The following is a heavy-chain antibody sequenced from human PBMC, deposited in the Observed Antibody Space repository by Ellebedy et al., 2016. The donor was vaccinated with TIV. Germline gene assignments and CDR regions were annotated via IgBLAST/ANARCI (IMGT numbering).Heavy chain of an antibody. CDR2: IYPGDSLT. D-gene: IGHD2-2*01. CDR3: ARLGDCSGTYCYPYFDY. Sequence: GESLKISCKGSGYSVTNYYIVWVRQMPGKGLEWMGIIYPGDSLTRYSPSFQGQVTISADKSISTAFLQWSSLKASDTAMYYCARLGDCSGTYCYPYFDYWGQGTLVTVSS. V-gene: IGHV5-51*01. CDR1: GYSVTNYY. J-gene: IGHJ4*02.